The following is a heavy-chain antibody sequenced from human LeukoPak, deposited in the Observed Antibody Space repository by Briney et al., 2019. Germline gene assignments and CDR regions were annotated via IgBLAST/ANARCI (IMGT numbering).Heavy chain of an antibody. Sequence: SETLSLTCAVYGGSFSGYYWSWIRQPPGKGLEWIGEINHSGSTNYNPSLKSRVTISVDTSKNQFSLKLSSVTAADTAVYYCARVIIAARPLSGWFDPWGQGTLVTASS. D-gene: IGHD6-6*01. CDR1: GGSFSGYY. J-gene: IGHJ5*02. CDR2: INHSGST. V-gene: IGHV4-34*01. CDR3: ARVIIAARPLSGWFDP.